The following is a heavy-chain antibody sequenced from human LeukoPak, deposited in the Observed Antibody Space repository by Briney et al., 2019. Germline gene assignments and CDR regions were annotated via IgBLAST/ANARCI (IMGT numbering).Heavy chain of an antibody. CDR3: ARERDYYDSSGVFDY. CDR2: INTNTGNP. Sequence: GASVKVSCKASGYTFTSYAMNWVRQAPGQGLEWMGWINTNTGNPTYAQGFTGRFVFSLDTSVSTAYLQISSLKAEDTAVYYCARERDYYDSSGVFDYWGQGTLSPSPQ. D-gene: IGHD3-22*01. CDR1: GYTFTSYA. V-gene: IGHV7-4-1*02. J-gene: IGHJ4*02.